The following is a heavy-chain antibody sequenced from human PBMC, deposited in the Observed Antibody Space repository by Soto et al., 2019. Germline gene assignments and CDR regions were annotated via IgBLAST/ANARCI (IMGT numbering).Heavy chain of an antibody. D-gene: IGHD3-16*01. CDR2: IYNSGTT. V-gene: IGHV4-61*01. CDR3: ARDGALGENYYYYGMDV. CDR1: GDYVKSGTYY. J-gene: IGHJ6*02. Sequence: SETLSLTCTVSGDYVKSGTYYWSWIRQPPGKGLEWIGYIYNSGTTKYNPSLKSRVTISVDTSKNQFSLNLSSVTAADTAVYYCARDGALGENYYYYGMDVWGQGTTVTVSS.